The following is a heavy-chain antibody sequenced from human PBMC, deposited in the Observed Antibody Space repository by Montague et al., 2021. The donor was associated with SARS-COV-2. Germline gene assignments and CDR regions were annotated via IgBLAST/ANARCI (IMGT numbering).Heavy chain of an antibody. J-gene: IGHJ3*01. V-gene: IGHV4-59*08. CDR2: VFYTGST. CDR1: GDSVNTNQ. D-gene: IGHD6-19*01. CDR3: ARLIGSGWTYALDF. Sequence: SETLSLTCVVSGDSVNTNQWTWVRQRPGKGLEWIGHVFYTGSTKYNPSLERRVTISIDTYKNQFALRLNSVSAADTVIYFCARLIGSGWTYALDFWGQGTMVTVSS.